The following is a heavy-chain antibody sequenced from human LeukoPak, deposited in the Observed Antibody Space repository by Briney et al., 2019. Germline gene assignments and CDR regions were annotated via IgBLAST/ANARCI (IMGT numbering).Heavy chain of an antibody. CDR2: IYYSGRT. V-gene: IGHV4-59*08. J-gene: IGHJ4*02. CDR1: GGSISSYY. D-gene: IGHD4-17*01. Sequence: SETLSLTCTVSGGSISSYYWSWIRQPPGKGLEWIGYIYYSGRTNYNPSLKSRVTISVDTSKNQFSLKLSSVTAADTAVYYCARRNYGDKFDYWGQGTLVTVSS. CDR3: ARRNYGDKFDY.